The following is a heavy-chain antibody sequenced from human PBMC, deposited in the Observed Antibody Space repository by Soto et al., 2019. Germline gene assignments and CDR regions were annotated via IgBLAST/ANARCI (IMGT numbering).Heavy chain of an antibody. CDR3: AREGEGVVTANHPTSHGMDV. Sequence: QVQLVQSGAEVKKPGSSVKVSCKASGGTFSSYTISWVRQAPGQGLEWMGRIIPILGIANYAQKFQGRVRLTADKPTSTAYRELRGMRSEDTAVYDCAREGEGVVTANHPTSHGMDVWGQGTTVTVSS. J-gene: IGHJ6*02. CDR2: IIPILGIA. V-gene: IGHV1-69*08. CDR1: GGTFSSYT. D-gene: IGHD2-21*02.